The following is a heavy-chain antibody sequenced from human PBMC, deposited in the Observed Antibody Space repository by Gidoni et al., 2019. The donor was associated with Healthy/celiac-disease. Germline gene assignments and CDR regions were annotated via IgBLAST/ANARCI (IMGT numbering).Heavy chain of an antibody. Sequence: QPGRSLRLSCTASGFTFGDYAMSWVRQAPGKGLEWVGFIRSKAYGGTTEYAASVKGRFTISRDDSKSIAYLQMNSLKTEDTAVYYCTRVGRAFDIWGQGTIVTVSS. V-gene: IGHV3-49*04. D-gene: IGHD1-26*01. CDR3: TRVGRAFDI. CDR1: GFTFGDYA. CDR2: IRSKAYGGTT. J-gene: IGHJ3*02.